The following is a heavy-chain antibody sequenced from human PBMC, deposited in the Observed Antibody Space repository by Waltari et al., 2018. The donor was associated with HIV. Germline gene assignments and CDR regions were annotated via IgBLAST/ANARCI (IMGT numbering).Heavy chain of an antibody. V-gene: IGHV1-2*02. CDR2: INPDTGGT. Sequence: SVRVSCKTSGYTFTDYYIHWVRQAPGQGLEWLGWINPDTGGTKYPQAFQGRVTLTRDTSISTAYMELTSLKSDDTAVYFCANALGLRAPLDYWGQGTLVTVSS. J-gene: IGHJ4*02. D-gene: IGHD2-2*01. CDR1: GYTFTDYY. CDR3: ANALGLRAPLDY.